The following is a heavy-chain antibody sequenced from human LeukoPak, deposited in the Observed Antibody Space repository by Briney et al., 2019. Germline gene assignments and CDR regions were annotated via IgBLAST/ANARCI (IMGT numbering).Heavy chain of an antibody. J-gene: IGHJ4*02. CDR3: ARVLSAANAADY. V-gene: IGHV4-30-4*08. D-gene: IGHD6-13*01. CDR2: IYYSGST. Sequence: PSETLSLTCTVSGGSISSGDYYWSWIRQPPGKGLEWIGYIYYSGSTHYNPSLKSRVTISVDTSKNQFSLKLSSVTAADTAVYYCARVLSAANAADYWGQGTLVTVSS. CDR1: GGSISSGDYY.